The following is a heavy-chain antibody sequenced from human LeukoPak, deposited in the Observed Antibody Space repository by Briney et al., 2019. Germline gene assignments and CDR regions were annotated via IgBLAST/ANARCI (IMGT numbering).Heavy chain of an antibody. CDR1: GGSFSGYY. V-gene: IGHV4-34*01. CDR2: INHSGST. D-gene: IGHD6-19*01. J-gene: IGHJ4*02. Sequence: PSETLSLTCAVYGGSFSGYYWSWISQPPGKGLEWIGEINHSGSTNYNPSLKSRVTISVDTSKNQFSLKLSSVAAADTAVYYCARGLSIAVAGTCFDYWGQGTLVTVSS. CDR3: ARGLSIAVAGTCFDY.